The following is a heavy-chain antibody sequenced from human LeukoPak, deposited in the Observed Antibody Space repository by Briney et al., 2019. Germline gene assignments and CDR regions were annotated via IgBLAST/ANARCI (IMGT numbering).Heavy chain of an antibody. CDR3: ARGGSGYLHHFDY. CDR1: GFTFSRYW. CDR2: INSDGRTT. Sequence: GGSLRLSCAASGFTFSRYWMHWVRQGPGKGLVWVSRINSDGRTTSYADSVKGRFTISRDDTKNTLYLRMNSLRAEDTAVYYCARGGSGYLHHFDYWGQGTLVTVSS. D-gene: IGHD3-22*01. J-gene: IGHJ4*02. V-gene: IGHV3-74*01.